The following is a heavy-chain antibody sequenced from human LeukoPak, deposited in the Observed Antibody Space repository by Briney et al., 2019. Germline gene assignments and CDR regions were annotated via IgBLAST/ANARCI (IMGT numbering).Heavy chain of an antibody. CDR2: ISGSGGST. J-gene: IGHJ4*02. Sequence: GGSLRLSCAASGFTFSSYAMNWVRQAPGKGLEWVSSISGSGGSTYYADSVKGRFTVSRDNSKNTLYLQMNSLRAEDTAVYYCARGALSESYPYYFDYWGQGTLVTVSS. CDR3: ARGALSESYPYYFDY. V-gene: IGHV3-23*01. D-gene: IGHD1-26*01. CDR1: GFTFSSYA.